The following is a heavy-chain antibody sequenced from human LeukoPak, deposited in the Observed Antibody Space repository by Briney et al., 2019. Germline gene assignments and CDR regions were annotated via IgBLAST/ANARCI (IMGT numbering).Heavy chain of an antibody. CDR3: AGGPDYGDYNY. D-gene: IGHD4-17*01. CDR1: GFTFSNYW. Sequence: GGSLRLSCAASGFTFSNYWMHWVRQGLGKGLVWVSHINSDGSTANYADSVKGRFTISRDNAKNTLYLQMNSLRAEDTAVYYCAGGPDYGDYNYWGRGTLVTVSS. V-gene: IGHV3-74*01. CDR2: INSDGSTA. J-gene: IGHJ4*02.